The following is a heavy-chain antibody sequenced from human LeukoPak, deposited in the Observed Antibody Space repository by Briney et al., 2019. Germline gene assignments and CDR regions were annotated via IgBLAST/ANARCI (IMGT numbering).Heavy chain of an antibody. CDR2: IYTSGST. Sequence: SETLSLTCTVSVGSLSIYYWSWIRQPAGKGLEWIGRIYTSGSTNYNPSLKSRVTMSVDTSKNQFSLKLSSVTAADTAVYYCARVSHNWFDPWGQGTLVTVSS. CDR3: ARVSHNWFDP. CDR1: VGSLSIYY. J-gene: IGHJ5*02. V-gene: IGHV4-4*07.